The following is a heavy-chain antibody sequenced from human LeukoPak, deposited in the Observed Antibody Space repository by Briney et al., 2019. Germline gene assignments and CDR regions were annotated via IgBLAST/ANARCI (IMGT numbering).Heavy chain of an antibody. J-gene: IGHJ4*02. Sequence: GGSLRLSCAASGFTFSRYTMHWIRQAPGKGLEWVSSISGSNSYIFYADSVKGRFTVSRDNAKDSLYLQMNSLRAEDTAVYYCARALTTLTYEGYWGQGTLVTVSS. V-gene: IGHV3-21*01. CDR3: ARALTTLTYEGY. CDR2: ISGSNSYI. D-gene: IGHD1-1*01. CDR1: GFTFSRYT.